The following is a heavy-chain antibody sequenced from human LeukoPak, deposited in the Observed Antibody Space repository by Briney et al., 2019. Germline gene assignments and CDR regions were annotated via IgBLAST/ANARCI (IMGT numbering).Heavy chain of an antibody. Sequence: ASVKVSCKAFGGTFSSYAISWVRQAPGQGLEWMGGIIPIFGTANYAQKFQGRVTITADKSTSTAYMELSSLRSEDTAVYYCASCAYDSSGYPGEGIDYYYYMDVWGKGTTVTVSS. D-gene: IGHD3-22*01. J-gene: IGHJ6*03. CDR3: ASCAYDSSGYPGEGIDYYYYMDV. CDR2: IIPIFGTA. CDR1: GGTFSSYA. V-gene: IGHV1-69*06.